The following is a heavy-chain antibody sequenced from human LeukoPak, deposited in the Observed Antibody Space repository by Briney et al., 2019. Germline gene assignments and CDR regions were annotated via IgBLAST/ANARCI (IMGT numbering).Heavy chain of an antibody. J-gene: IGHJ5*02. CDR1: GYTFTDYY. CDR3: ATLGRYCSGGSCSSGP. V-gene: IGHV1-69-2*01. D-gene: IGHD2-15*01. Sequence: ASVKISCKVSGYTFTDYYMHWVQQAPGKGREWMGLVDPEDGETIYAEKFQGRVTITADTSTDTAYMELSSLRSEDTAVYYCATLGRYCSGGSCSSGPWGQGTLVTVSS. CDR2: VDPEDGET.